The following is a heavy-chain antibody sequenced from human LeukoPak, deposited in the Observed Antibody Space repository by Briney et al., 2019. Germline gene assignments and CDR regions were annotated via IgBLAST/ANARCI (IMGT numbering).Heavy chain of an antibody. CDR2: MSSSGSTI. CDR3: ARKTVTTFDI. V-gene: IGHV3-48*04. D-gene: IGHD4-17*01. Sequence: GGSLRLSCAASGFTFSSYSMNWVRQAPGKWLEWVSYMSSSGSTIYYADSVKGRFTISRDNAKPSLYLQMNSLRAEDTAVYYCARKTVTTFDIWGQGTMVTVSS. J-gene: IGHJ3*02. CDR1: GFTFSSYS.